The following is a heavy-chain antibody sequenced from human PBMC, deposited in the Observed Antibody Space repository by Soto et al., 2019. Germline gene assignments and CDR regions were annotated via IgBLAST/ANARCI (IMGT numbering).Heavy chain of an antibody. D-gene: IGHD3-10*01. J-gene: IGHJ6*02. Sequence: QVQLVQSGPEVKKPGASVTVSCKASGYTFTTYGISWVRQAPGHGLEWMGWISASTGNTNYAQKFQGRVTMTTDTSTKTAYMERRSLMSDDTGVYYCAGVPELILVRYGMDVRGQGTTVTVSS. CDR1: GYTFTTYG. V-gene: IGHV1-18*01. CDR3: AGVPELILVRYGMDV. CDR2: ISASTGNT.